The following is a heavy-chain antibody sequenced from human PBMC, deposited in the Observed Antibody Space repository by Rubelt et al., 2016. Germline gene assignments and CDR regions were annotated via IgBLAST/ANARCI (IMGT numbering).Heavy chain of an antibody. CDR3: ARLPGSSTLYDY. Sequence: EVQLVESGGGLVQPGGSLRLSCAASGFTFSSYAMSWVRQAPGKGLEWVASITPDGSGTKYVESLKGRFTISRDNAKNSLYLQMNSLGAEDTAVYHCARLPGSSTLYDYWGQGTLVTVSS. D-gene: IGHD6-13*01. CDR1: GFTFSSYA. V-gene: IGHV3-7*01. CDR2: ITPDGSGT. J-gene: IGHJ4*02.